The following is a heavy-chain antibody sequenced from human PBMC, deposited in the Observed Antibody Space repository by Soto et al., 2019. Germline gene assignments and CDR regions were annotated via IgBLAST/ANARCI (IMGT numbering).Heavy chain of an antibody. Sequence: QVQLDQSGAEVKKPGSSVKLSCKASGGTFSNSAISWVRQAPGQGLEWMGGIMPIFRTPDYAQKFQARVTITADESTSTAYMELSRLKPDDTAVYYCARDKDRLQLGGNYYYILDVWCQGTTVTVSS. CDR3: ARDKDRLQLGGNYYYILDV. J-gene: IGHJ6*02. CDR2: IMPIFRTP. CDR1: GGTFSNSA. V-gene: IGHV1-69*12. D-gene: IGHD2-2*01.